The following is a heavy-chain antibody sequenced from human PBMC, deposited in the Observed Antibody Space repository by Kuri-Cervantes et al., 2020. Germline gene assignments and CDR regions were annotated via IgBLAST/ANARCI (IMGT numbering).Heavy chain of an antibody. D-gene: IGHD5-12*01. Sequence: GESLKISCAASGFTFSSYSMNWVRQAPGKGLEWVAVISYDGSNEYYADSVKGRFAISRDNSKNTLYQQMNSLRPEDTGVYYCAKGGWRAVDVVAPDDYWGQGTLVTVSS. CDR2: ISYDGSNE. J-gene: IGHJ4*02. CDR1: GFTFSSYS. V-gene: IGHV3-30*18. CDR3: AKGGWRAVDVVAPDDY.